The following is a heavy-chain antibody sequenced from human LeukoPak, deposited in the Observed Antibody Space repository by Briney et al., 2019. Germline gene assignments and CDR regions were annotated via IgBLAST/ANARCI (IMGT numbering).Heavy chain of an antibody. Sequence: GGSLRLSCAASGFTFSSHAMSWVRQAPGKGLEWVSVISGSGSSTYYADSVKGRFTISRDNSKNTLYLHMDRLGTEDTAVYYCASMPSTEIYYFYYMDVWGKGTTVTVPS. J-gene: IGHJ6*03. V-gene: IGHV3-23*01. CDR3: ASMPSTEIYYFYYMDV. D-gene: IGHD2-2*01. CDR1: GFTFSSHA. CDR2: ISGSGSST.